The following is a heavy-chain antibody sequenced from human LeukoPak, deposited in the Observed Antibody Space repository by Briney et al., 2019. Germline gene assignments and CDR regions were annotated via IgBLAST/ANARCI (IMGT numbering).Heavy chain of an antibody. CDR2: ISSSSSYI. Sequence: GGSLRLSCAASGFTFSSYSMNWVRQAPGKGLEWVSSISSSSSYIYYADSVKGRFTISRDNTKNSLYLQMNSLRAEDTAVYYCARVDTAMVYFDYWGQGTLVTVSS. V-gene: IGHV3-21*01. J-gene: IGHJ4*02. CDR1: GFTFSSYS. CDR3: ARVDTAMVYFDY. D-gene: IGHD5-18*01.